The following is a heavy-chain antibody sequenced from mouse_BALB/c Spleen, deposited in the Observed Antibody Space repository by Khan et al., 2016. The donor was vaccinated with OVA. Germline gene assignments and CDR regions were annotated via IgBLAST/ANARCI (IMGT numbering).Heavy chain of an antibody. V-gene: IGHV1-18*01. CDR1: GYTFTDYN. CDR3: TRKEDRYDGDFDY. J-gene: IGHJ2*01. CDR2: INPNNGGS. Sequence: EVQLHQSGPELVKPGASVKIPCKASGYTFTDYNMDWVKQSHGKSLEWIGDINPNNGGSIYNQMFKGKATLNVDKSSSIAFMELRSLTAEDTAVYYYTRKEDRYDGDFDYWSQGTTLTVSS. D-gene: IGHD2-14*01.